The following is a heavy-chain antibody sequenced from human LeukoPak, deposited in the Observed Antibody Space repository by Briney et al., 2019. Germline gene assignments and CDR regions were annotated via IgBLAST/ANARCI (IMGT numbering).Heavy chain of an antibody. Sequence: GGSLRLSCAASGFTVSSNYMSWVRQAPGKGLEWVSVIYSGGSTYYADSVKGRFTISRDNSKNTLYLQMNSLRAEDTAVYYCAREIGSGSYYNGAFDIWGQGTMVTVSS. J-gene: IGHJ3*02. CDR1: GFTVSSNY. CDR2: IYSGGST. V-gene: IGHV3-66*01. D-gene: IGHD3-10*01. CDR3: AREIGSGSYYNGAFDI.